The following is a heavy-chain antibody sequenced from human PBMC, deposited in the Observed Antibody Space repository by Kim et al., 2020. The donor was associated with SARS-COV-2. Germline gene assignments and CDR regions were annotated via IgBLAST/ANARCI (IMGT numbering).Heavy chain of an antibody. Sequence: GGSLRLSCPASGFTFSSYEMNWVRQAPGKGLEWVSYISSSGSTIYYADSVKGRFTISRDNAKNSLYLQMNSLRAEDTAVYYCTRWALPYSSGWSPFDYWGQGTLVTVSS. V-gene: IGHV3-48*03. D-gene: IGHD6-19*01. CDR3: TRWALPYSSGWSPFDY. J-gene: IGHJ4*02. CDR1: GFTFSSYE. CDR2: ISSSGSTI.